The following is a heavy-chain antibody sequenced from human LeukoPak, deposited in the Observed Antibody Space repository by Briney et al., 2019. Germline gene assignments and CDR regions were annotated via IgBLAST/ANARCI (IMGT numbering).Heavy chain of an antibody. CDR3: ARGRELHTPLFDY. D-gene: IGHD1-26*01. J-gene: IGHJ4*02. CDR1: GGSISSYY. Sequence: PSETLSLTCTVSGGSISSYYWSWIRQPPGKGLEWIGYIYYSGSTNYNPSLKSRVTISVVTSKNQFSLKLSSVTAADTAVYYCARGRELHTPLFDYWGQGTLVTVSS. V-gene: IGHV4-59*01. CDR2: IYYSGST.